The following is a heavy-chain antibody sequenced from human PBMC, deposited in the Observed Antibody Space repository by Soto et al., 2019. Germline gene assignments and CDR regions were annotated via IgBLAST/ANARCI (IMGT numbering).Heavy chain of an antibody. V-gene: IGHV3-23*01. CDR2: ISGSGDRT. Sequence: EVQLLESGGGLVQPGGSLRLSCAASEFTFNNYVMTWVRQAPGKGLEWVSTISGSGDRTFYADSVKGRFTISRDSSRNTMYLQMNNLRAEDTAVYYCAKGHKYAPLDHWGQGTLVTVSS. CDR3: AKGHKYAPLDH. J-gene: IGHJ4*02. CDR1: EFTFNNYV.